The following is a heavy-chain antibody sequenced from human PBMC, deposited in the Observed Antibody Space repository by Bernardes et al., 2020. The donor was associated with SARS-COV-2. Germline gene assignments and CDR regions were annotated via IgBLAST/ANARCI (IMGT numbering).Heavy chain of an antibody. D-gene: IGHD4-17*01. J-gene: IGHJ3*02. CDR3: ALTTVVPWAFDI. Sequence: SETLSLTCTVSGDSPSSGDYYCSWIRQPAGKGLEYIGRFHTRGSTKYNPSHESRVTISLDTSKNQFSLKLTSVTAADTAVYFCALTTVVPWAFDIWGQGTMVTVSS. CDR2: FHTRGST. V-gene: IGHV4-61*02. CDR1: GDSPSSGDYY.